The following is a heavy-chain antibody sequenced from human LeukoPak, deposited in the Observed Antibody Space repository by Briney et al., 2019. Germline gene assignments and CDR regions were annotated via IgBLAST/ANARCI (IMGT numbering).Heavy chain of an antibody. J-gene: IGHJ6*02. CDR2: IVSDGSST. Sequence: GGSLRLSCAASGFTFSIYWMHWVRQVPGKGLVWVSRIVSDGSSTSYADSVTGRFTVSRDNAKNTLYLQMNSLRVEDTAAYYCVRDSRYCPDVWGQGTTVTVSS. V-gene: IGHV3-74*01. CDR1: GFTFSIYW. D-gene: IGHD2-15*01. CDR3: VRDSRYCPDV.